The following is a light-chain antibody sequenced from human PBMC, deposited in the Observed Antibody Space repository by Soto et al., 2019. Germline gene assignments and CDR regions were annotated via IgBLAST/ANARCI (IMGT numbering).Light chain of an antibody. Sequence: DIQMTQSPSSLSASVGDRVTITCRASQSISSYLNWYQQKLGKSPNLLIYGASILQSGVPSRFSGSGSGTDFTLTISSLQPEDFATYYCQQSYSTPRTFGQGTKVEIK. V-gene: IGKV1-39*01. J-gene: IGKJ1*01. CDR2: GAS. CDR3: QQSYSTPRT. CDR1: QSISSY.